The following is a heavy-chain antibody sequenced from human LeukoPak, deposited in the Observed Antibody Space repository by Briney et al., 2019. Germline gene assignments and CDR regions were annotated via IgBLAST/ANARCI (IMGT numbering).Heavy chain of an antibody. CDR2: ISGNGATT. V-gene: IGHV3-23*01. CDR1: GFTFSSYG. CDR3: AKWKYGSDFGYFDY. J-gene: IGHJ4*02. D-gene: IGHD3-10*01. Sequence: GGSLRLSCAASGFTFSSYGMHWVRQAPGKGLEWVSGISGNGATTHHADSVKGRFTISRDNSKNTLYLQMNSLRAEDTAVYYCAKWKYGSDFGYFDYWGQGTLVTVSS.